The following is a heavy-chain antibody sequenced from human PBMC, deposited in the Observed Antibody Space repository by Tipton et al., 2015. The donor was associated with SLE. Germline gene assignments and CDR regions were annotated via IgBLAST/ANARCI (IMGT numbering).Heavy chain of an antibody. J-gene: IGHJ3*02. D-gene: IGHD3-22*01. V-gene: IGHV4-59*01. CDR1: GFTFSSYG. CDR2: IYYSGST. Sequence: LRLSCAASGFTFSSYGMHWVRQPPGKGLEWIGYIYYSGSTNYNPSLKSRVTISVDTSKNQFSLKLSSVTAADTAVYYCARWGGLGFDSSGYFAFDIWGQGTMVTVSS. CDR3: ARWGGLGFDSSGYFAFDI.